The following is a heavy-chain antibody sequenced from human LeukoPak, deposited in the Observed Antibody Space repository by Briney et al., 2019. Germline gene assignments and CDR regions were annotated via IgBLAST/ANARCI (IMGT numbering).Heavy chain of an antibody. CDR3: AKERIRCCSSSCYPDAFDI. CDR1: GFTFSDYA. D-gene: IGHD2-2*01. Sequence: GGSLRLSCAASGFTFSDYAMSWVRQAPGEGLEWVSGISGSGGSAYYTGSLKDRFTISRDNSQNKLYLRMKSLRAEDTAIYYCAKERIRCCSSSCYPDAFDIWGQGTMVSVSS. J-gene: IGHJ3*02. V-gene: IGHV3-23*01. CDR2: ISGSGGSA.